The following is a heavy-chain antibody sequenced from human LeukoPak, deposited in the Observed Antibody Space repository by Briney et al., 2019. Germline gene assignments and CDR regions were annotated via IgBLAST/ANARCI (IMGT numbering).Heavy chain of an antibody. D-gene: IGHD4-11*01. V-gene: IGHV3-33*06. CDR3: AKDAQRGFDYSNSLDK. Sequence: GGSLRLSCATSGFTFSHYGMRWVRQAPGKGLEWVAVIWSDGTNRYYGDPVKGRFTISRDNFQRTVYLQMDSLRAEDTAVYYCAKDAQRGFDYSNSLDKWGQGTLVTVSS. CDR1: GFTFSHYG. J-gene: IGHJ4*02. CDR2: IWSDGTNR.